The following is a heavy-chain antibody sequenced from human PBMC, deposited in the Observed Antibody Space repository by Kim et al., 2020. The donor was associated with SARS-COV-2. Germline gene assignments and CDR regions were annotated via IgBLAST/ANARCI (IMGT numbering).Heavy chain of an antibody. CDR3: ATAGGIAAAGFDY. V-gene: IGHV1-24*01. D-gene: IGHD6-13*01. J-gene: IGHJ4*02. Sequence: EQKFQGRVTMTEDTSTDTAYMELSSLRSEDTAVYYCATAGGIAAAGFDYWGQGTLVTVSS.